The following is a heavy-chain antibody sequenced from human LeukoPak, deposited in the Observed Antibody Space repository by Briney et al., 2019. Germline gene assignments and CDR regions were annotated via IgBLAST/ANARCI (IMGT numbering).Heavy chain of an antibody. D-gene: IGHD6-13*01. Sequence: GGSLRLSCAASGFTFSSYAMHWVRQAPGMGLEWVAVTSYDGSNKDYADSVKGRFTISRDNSKNTLYLQMNSLRAEDTAVYYCARDVGSSSWAPSDYYYGMDVWGQGTTVTVSS. CDR2: TSYDGSNK. J-gene: IGHJ6*02. CDR3: ARDVGSSSWAPSDYYYGMDV. V-gene: IGHV3-30*04. CDR1: GFTFSSYA.